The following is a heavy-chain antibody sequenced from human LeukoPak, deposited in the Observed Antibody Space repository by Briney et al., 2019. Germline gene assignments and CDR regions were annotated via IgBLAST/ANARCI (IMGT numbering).Heavy chain of an antibody. CDR2: INHSGST. V-gene: IGHV4-34*01. Sequence: KSSETLSLTCAVYGGSFSGYYWSWIRQPPGKGLEWIGEINHSGSTNYNPSLKSRVTISVDTSKNQFSLKLSSVTAADTAVYYCARKRRGIDLWGRGTLVTVSS. CDR1: GGSFSGYY. J-gene: IGHJ2*01. CDR3: ARKRRGIDL.